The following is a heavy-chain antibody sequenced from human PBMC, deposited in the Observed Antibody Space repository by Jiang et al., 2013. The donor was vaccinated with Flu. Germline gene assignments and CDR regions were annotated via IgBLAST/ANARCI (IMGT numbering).Heavy chain of an antibody. J-gene: IGHJ3*02. V-gene: IGHV3-23*04. CDR3: AKNVLYIWNDEGAFDI. D-gene: IGHD1-1*01. CDR2: IIGGGGST. Sequence: VQLVESGGGLVQPGGSLRLSCAASGFTFSSYAMSWVRQAPGKGLEWVSAIIGGGGSTDYADSVKGRFTMSRDNSKKTLSLQMNSLRAEDTAVYYCAKNVLYIWNDEGAFDIWGQGTMV. CDR1: GFTFSSYA.